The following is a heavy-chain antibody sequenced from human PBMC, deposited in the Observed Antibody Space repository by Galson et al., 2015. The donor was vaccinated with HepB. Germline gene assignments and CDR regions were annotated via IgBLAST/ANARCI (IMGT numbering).Heavy chain of an antibody. V-gene: IGHV3-21*01. J-gene: IGHJ4*02. Sequence: SLRLSCAASGFSFSNYNMNWVRQAPGKGLEWVSSISIGSSYIYYADSVKGRFTISRDNAKSSLFLQMDSLRAEDTAVYYCTRGYCSSSGCYPHYSDYWGQGTLVTVSS. CDR1: GFSFSNYN. D-gene: IGHD2-2*01. CDR3: TRGYCSSSGCYPHYSDY. CDR2: ISIGSSYI.